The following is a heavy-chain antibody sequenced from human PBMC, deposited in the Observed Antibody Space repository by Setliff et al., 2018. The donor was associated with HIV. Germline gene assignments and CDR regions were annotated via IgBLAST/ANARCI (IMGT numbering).Heavy chain of an antibody. V-gene: IGHV4-34*01. CDR2: INHSGST. CDR1: GDSISSYS. CDR3: ARDPPGSGFHLDY. D-gene: IGHD5-12*01. Sequence: SETLSLTCTVSGDSISSYSWNWIRQPPGKGLEWFGEINHSGSTNYNPSLKSRVTISVDTSKNQFSLKLSSATAADTAVYYCARDPPGSGFHLDYWGQGTPVTVSS. J-gene: IGHJ4*02.